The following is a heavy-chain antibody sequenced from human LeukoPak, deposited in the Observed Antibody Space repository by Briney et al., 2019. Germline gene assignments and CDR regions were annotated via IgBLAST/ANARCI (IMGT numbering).Heavy chain of an antibody. CDR1: GGSISSYY. V-gene: IGHV4-59*01. J-gene: IGHJ6*02. CDR3: ARQQGGYYPYYYYGMDV. CDR2: IYYSGST. Sequence: SETLSLTCTVSGGSISSYYWSWIRQPPGKGLEWIGYIYYSGSTNYNPSLKSRVAISVDTSKNQFSLKLSSVTAADTAVYYCARQQGGYYPYYYYGMDVWGQGTTVTVSS. D-gene: IGHD3-22*01.